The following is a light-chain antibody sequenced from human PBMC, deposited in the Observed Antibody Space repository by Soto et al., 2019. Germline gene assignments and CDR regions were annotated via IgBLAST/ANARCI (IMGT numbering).Light chain of an antibody. CDR1: TSDIGSNT. Sequence: QSVLTQPPSASGTPGQTITISCSGSTSDIGSNTVNWYQQVPGTAPKLLIYASNQRPSGVPDRFSGSKSGTSASLAISGLQSEDEADYYCEAWDDSLNGPVFGGGTKVTVL. V-gene: IGLV1-44*01. J-gene: IGLJ3*02. CDR2: ASN. CDR3: EAWDDSLNGPV.